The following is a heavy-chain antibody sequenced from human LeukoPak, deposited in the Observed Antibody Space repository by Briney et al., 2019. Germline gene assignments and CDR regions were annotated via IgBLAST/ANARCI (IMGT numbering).Heavy chain of an antibody. Sequence: PGGSLRLSCIGSTFTFSDYGMHWVRQAPGKGLEWVAFIRYDGTKTYYADSVKGRFTISRDNSRNTLYLQVNSLRAEDTAVYYCARDSPRVAAAEGLYYFDYWGQGTLVTVSS. CDR3: ARDSPRVAAAEGLYYFDY. CDR2: IRYDGTKT. J-gene: IGHJ4*02. CDR1: TFTFSDYG. D-gene: IGHD6-13*01. V-gene: IGHV3-30*02.